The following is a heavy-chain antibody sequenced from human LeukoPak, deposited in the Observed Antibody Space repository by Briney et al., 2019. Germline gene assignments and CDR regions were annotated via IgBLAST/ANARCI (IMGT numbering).Heavy chain of an antibody. J-gene: IGHJ3*02. D-gene: IGHD6-19*01. V-gene: IGHV4-59*12. Sequence: PSETLSLTCTVSGGSISSYYWSWIRQSPGKGLEWIGYIYYSESTNYNPSLKSRVTILVDTSKNQFSLKLSSVTAADTAVYYCAREGVIAVALDAFDIWGQGTMVTVSS. CDR3: AREGVIAVALDAFDI. CDR2: IYYSEST. CDR1: GGSISSYY.